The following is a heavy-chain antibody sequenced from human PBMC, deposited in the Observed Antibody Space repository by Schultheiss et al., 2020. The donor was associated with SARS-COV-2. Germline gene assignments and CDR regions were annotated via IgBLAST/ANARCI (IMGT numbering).Heavy chain of an antibody. Sequence: SGPTLVKPTETLTLTCTVSGFSLSNARMGVSWIRQPPGKALEWLAHIFSNDEKSYSTSLKSRLTITKDTSKNQVVLTMTNMDPVDTATYYCAHRSVLRFLEWFRGFDPWGQGTLVTVSS. J-gene: IGHJ5*02. CDR1: GFSLSNARMG. D-gene: IGHD3-3*01. CDR3: AHRSVLRFLEWFRGFDP. V-gene: IGHV2-26*01. CDR2: IFSNDEK.